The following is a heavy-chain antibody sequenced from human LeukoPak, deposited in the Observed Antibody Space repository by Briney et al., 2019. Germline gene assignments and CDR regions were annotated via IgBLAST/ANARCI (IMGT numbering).Heavy chain of an antibody. CDR1: RGTFSNYG. V-gene: IGHV1-69*05. Sequence: SVKVSCKASRGTFSNYGITWVRQAPGRGLEWMGGIIPIFGTTNYAQKFQGRVTITTDESTSTAYMELSSLRSEDTAVYYCARVEKSHYDSLYYMDVWGKGTTVTVSS. CDR2: IIPIFGTT. D-gene: IGHD3-3*01. CDR3: ARVEKSHYDSLYYMDV. J-gene: IGHJ6*03.